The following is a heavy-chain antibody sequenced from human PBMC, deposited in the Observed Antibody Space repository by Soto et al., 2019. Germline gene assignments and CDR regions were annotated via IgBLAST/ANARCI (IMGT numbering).Heavy chain of an antibody. CDR2: IYRGGRT. Sequence: EVQLVESGGGLVQPGGSLRLSCAASGFTVSSNYMSWVRQAPGKGLEWVSVIYRGGRTYYADSVKGRFSISRDHSKNSLYHQMNRLRAEDTAVYYCARGLYSGWHYFDYWGQGTLVTVSS. V-gene: IGHV3-66*01. CDR1: GFTVSSNY. J-gene: IGHJ4*02. CDR3: ARGLYSGWHYFDY. D-gene: IGHD5-12*01.